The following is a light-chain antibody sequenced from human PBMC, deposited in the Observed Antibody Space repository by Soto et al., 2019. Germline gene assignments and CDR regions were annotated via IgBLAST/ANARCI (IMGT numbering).Light chain of an antibody. CDR3: VMYMGGCIYA. CDR1: SGSVSTSYY. V-gene: IGLV8-61*01. CDR2: STN. J-gene: IGLJ1*01. Sequence: VVTQEPSFSVSPGGTVTLTCGLSSGSVSTSYYPSWHQQTPGQAPRTLIYSTNIRSSGVPDRFSGSILGNKAALSITGAQADDESDYDCVMYMGGCIYALGTGTKLTGL.